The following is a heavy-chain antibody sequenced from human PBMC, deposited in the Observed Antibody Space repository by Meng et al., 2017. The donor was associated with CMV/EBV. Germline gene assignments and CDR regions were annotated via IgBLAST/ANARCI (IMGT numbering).Heavy chain of an antibody. CDR3: ARGSGSYRLGWFDP. J-gene: IGHJ5*02. V-gene: IGHV3-21*01. D-gene: IGHD1-26*01. CDR2: IINSSSYI. Sequence: ASGFTFSSYIVNWVRQAPVKGLEWVSSIINSSSYIYYADSVKGRFTISRDNAKNSLYLQMTSLRAEDTAVYYCARGSGSYRLGWFDPWGQGTLVTVSS. CDR1: GFTFSSYI.